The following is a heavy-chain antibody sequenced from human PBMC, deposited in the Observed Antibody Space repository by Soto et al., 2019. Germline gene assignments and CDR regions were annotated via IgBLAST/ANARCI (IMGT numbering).Heavy chain of an antibody. CDR2: ITSDTLTI. CDR1: GFKFNIYS. J-gene: IGHJ4*02. D-gene: IGHD6-19*01. V-gene: IGHV3-48*02. CDR3: ARSVEGHFDY. Sequence: EVQLVESGGGLVRPGESLRLSCAASGFKFNIYSMNWIRQAPGKGLEWVSYITSDTLTIRYADSVRGRFIISRDNVGNSVFLQMNSLRDEDTATYYCARSVEGHFDYWGQGAVVTVSS.